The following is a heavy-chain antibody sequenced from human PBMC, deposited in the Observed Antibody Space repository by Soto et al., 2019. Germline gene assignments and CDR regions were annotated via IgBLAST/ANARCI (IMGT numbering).Heavy chain of an antibody. CDR1: GFAFSDFY. J-gene: IGHJ4*02. CDR3: ARRWIDSYFDY. V-gene: IGHV3-11*01. D-gene: IGHD5-12*01. CDR2: IDPTGNIV. Sequence: QVQLVESGGGLVKPGGSLRLSCAASGFAFSDFYMSWIRQAPGKGLEWLSYIDPTGNIVYSADSVKGRFTFSRDNAKNSLYLQMNSLRAEDTAVYYCARRWIDSYFDYWGQGTLVTVSS.